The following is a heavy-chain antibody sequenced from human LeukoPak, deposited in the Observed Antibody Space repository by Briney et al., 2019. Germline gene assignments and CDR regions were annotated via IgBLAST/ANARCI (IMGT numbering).Heavy chain of an antibody. J-gene: IGHJ4*02. Sequence: GESLKISCEGSGYSFTSYWIGRVRQMPGKGLEWMGIIYPGDSDTRYSPSFQGQVTISAGKSISTAYLQWSSLKASDTAMYYCARHTFDSSGYYGYWGQGTLVTVSS. CDR1: GYSFTSYW. D-gene: IGHD3-22*01. V-gene: IGHV5-51*01. CDR3: ARHTFDSSGYYGY. CDR2: IYPGDSDT.